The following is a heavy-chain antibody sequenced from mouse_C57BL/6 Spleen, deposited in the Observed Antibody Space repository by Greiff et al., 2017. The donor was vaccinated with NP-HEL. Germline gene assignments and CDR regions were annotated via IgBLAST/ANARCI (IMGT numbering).Heavy chain of an antibody. Sequence: VQLQQSGPGLVQPSQSLSITCTVSGFSLTSYGVHWVRQSPGKGLEWLGVIWSGGSTDYNAAFISRLSISKDNSKSQVFFKMNSLQADDTAIYYCARNRGLAGRGVYYAMDYWGQGTSVTVSS. CDR2: IWSGGST. CDR1: GFSLTSYG. J-gene: IGHJ4*01. V-gene: IGHV2-2*01. CDR3: ARNRGLAGRGVYYAMDY. D-gene: IGHD3-3*01.